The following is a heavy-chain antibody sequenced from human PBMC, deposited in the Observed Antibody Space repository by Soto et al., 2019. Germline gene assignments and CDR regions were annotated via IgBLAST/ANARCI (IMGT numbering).Heavy chain of an antibody. J-gene: IGHJ6*02. CDR2: IYYSGST. V-gene: IGHV4-30-4*01. Sequence: SERLCLNCDAFRGSLSPGCYFWSWVRQPPGKGLEWIGYIYYSGSTYYNPSLKSRVTISVDTSKNQFSLKLSSVTAADTAVYYCAREDYYDSSGYYLGSAMDVWGQGTTVTVSS. CDR1: RGSLSPGCYF. D-gene: IGHD3-22*01. CDR3: AREDYYDSSGYYLGSAMDV.